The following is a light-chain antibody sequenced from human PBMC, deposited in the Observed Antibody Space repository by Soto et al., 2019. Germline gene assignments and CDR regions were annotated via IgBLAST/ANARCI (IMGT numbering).Light chain of an antibody. CDR3: QQYGTSLQVT. J-gene: IGKJ4*01. CDR1: QSVSSN. Sequence: EIVMTQSPATLSVSPGEGATLSCRASQSVSSNLAWYQQKPGQAPRLLMYGASSRATGVPARFSGRGSGTDLPLTVSTLEPEDFAVYCCQQYGTSLQVTFGGGTKVQIK. CDR2: GAS. V-gene: IGKV3-20*01.